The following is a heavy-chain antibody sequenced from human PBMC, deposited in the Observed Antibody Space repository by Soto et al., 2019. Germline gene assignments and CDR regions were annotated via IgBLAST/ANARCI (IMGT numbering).Heavy chain of an antibody. Sequence: SVKVSCKSSGDMFSAYAITWVRQAPGQGPEWMGGIIPIFRTPNYAQNFRGRIIITADESTSTAYMELSSLRSEDTAVYFCARPIPRKIEGKKYYYYGMDVWGQGTTVTVSS. CDR2: IIPIFRTP. CDR3: ARPIPRKIEGKKYYYYGMDV. D-gene: IGHD2-21*01. CDR1: GDMFSAYA. J-gene: IGHJ6*02. V-gene: IGHV1-69*13.